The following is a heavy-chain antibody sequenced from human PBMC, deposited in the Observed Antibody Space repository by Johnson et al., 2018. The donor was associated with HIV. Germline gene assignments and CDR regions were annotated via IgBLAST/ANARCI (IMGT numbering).Heavy chain of an antibody. CDR2: ISYDGSNK. V-gene: IGHV3-30*18. CDR3: AKAMGGWLLAHAFDI. J-gene: IGHJ3*02. D-gene: IGHD3-22*01. Sequence: VQLVESGGGVVQPGRSLRLSCAASGFTFSSYGMHWVRHAPGKGLEWVAVISYDGSNKYYADSVKGRFTISRDNSKNTLYLQMNSLRVEDTAVYYCAKAMGGWLLAHAFDIWGQGTMVTVSS. CDR1: GFTFSSYG.